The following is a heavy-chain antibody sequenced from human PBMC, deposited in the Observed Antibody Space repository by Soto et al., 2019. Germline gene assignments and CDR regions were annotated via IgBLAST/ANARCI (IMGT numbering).Heavy chain of an antibody. CDR2: ISNNGRT. D-gene: IGHD2-15*01. J-gene: IGHJ4*02. Sequence: SETLSLTCTVSGDSINSDYYYWSWIRQPPGKGLEWIGYISNNGRTNYSPSLKSRITISIDTSKNQFSLRLRSVTAADTAVYYCAREWGDCGDGSCYRTFFDYWGLGSLVTVSS. V-gene: IGHV4-30-4*01. CDR3: AREWGDCGDGSCYRTFFDY. CDR1: GDSINSDYYY.